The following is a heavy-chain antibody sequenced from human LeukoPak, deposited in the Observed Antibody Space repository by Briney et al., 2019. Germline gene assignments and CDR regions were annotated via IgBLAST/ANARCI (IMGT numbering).Heavy chain of an antibody. Sequence: LSLTCTVSGGSISSSYWSWVRQPPGKGLEWVAVISYDGSNKYYADSVKGRFTISRDNSKNTLYLQMNSLRAEDTAVYYCAKDSGWLTPGDYWGQGTLVTVSS. CDR2: ISYDGSNK. CDR1: GGSISSSY. V-gene: IGHV3-30*18. D-gene: IGHD6-19*01. CDR3: AKDSGWLTPGDY. J-gene: IGHJ4*02.